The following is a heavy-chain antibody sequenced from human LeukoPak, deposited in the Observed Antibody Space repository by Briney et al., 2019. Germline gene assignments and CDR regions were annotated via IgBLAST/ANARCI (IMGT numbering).Heavy chain of an antibody. Sequence: PGGSLRLSCAASGFIFSSYAMTWVRQAPGKGLEWVSYISSSGSTIYYADSVKGRFTISRDNAKNSLYLQMNSLRAEDTAVYYCARDRYSSSPDYWGQGTLVTVSS. V-gene: IGHV3-48*03. CDR1: GFIFSSYA. D-gene: IGHD6-6*01. J-gene: IGHJ4*02. CDR3: ARDRYSSSPDY. CDR2: ISSSGSTI.